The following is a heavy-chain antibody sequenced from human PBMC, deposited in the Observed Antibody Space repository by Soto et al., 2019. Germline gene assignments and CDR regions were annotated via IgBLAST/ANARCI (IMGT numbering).Heavy chain of an antibody. J-gene: IGHJ5*02. CDR2: IIPIFGTA. Sequence: SVKVSCKASGGTFSSYAISWVRQAPGQGLEWMGGIIPIFGTANYAQKFQGRVTITADESTSTAYMELSSLRSEDTAVYYCARVDCSGGSCYSLGWFDPWGQGTLVTVSS. V-gene: IGHV1-69*13. CDR3: ARVDCSGGSCYSLGWFDP. CDR1: GGTFSSYA. D-gene: IGHD2-15*01.